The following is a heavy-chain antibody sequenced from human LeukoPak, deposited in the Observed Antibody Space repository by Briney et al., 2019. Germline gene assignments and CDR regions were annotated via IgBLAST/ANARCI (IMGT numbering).Heavy chain of an antibody. V-gene: IGHV3-9*01. Sequence: PGGSLRLSCAASGFTFDDYAMHWVRQAPGKGLEWVSGISWNSGSIGYADSVKGRFTISRDNSKNTLYLQMNSLRAEDTAVYYCAMNYYGSGRTPPFDYWGQGTLVTVSS. J-gene: IGHJ4*02. CDR1: GFTFDDYA. CDR2: ISWNSGSI. CDR3: AMNYYGSGRTPPFDY. D-gene: IGHD3-10*01.